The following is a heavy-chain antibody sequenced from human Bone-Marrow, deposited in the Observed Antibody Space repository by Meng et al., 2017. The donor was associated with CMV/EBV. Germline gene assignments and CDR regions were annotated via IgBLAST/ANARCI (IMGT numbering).Heavy chain of an antibody. CDR1: GFTFSSYE. D-gene: IGHD3-3*01. J-gene: IGHJ4*02. Sequence: GGSLRLSCAASGFTFSSYEMNWVRQAPGKGLEWVSYISSSGSTIYYADSVKGRFTISRDNAKNSLYLQMNSLRAEDTAVYYCARFYPLRFLEWLSDNWGQRTLVTVSS. V-gene: IGHV3-48*03. CDR3: ARFYPLRFLEWLSDN. CDR2: ISSSGSTI.